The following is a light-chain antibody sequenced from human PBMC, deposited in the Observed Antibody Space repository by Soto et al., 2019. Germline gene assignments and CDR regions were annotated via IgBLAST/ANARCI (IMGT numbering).Light chain of an antibody. V-gene: IGLV1-36*01. CDR3: SAWDDSLNAHV. Sequence: QSVLTHPPSVYEAPRQRVTISCSGNSSNTGKNGVNCYQQLPGKAPKLLIYLDALLPSVISDRLSGSRSGTAASLAISGLPSADEADYYCSAWDDSLNAHVFGTGTKLTVL. CDR1: SSNTGKNG. J-gene: IGLJ1*01. CDR2: LDA.